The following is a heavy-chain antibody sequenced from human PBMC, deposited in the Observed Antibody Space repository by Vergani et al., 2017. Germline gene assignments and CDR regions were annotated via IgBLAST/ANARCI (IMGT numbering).Heavy chain of an antibody. V-gene: IGHV3-7*03. D-gene: IGHD3-10*01. J-gene: IGHJ1*01. CDR2: IKQDGSEK. CDR3: ARDRDPHYFQH. CDR1: GFTFSSYW. Sequence: EVQLVESGGGLVQPGRSLRLSCAASGFTFSSYWMSWVRQAPGKGLEWVANIKQDGSEKYYVDSVKGRFTISRDNAKNSLYLQMNSLRAEDTAVYYCARDRDPHYFQHWGQGTLVTVSS.